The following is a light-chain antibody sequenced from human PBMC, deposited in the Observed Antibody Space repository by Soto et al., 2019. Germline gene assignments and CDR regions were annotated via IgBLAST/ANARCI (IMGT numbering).Light chain of an antibody. J-gene: IGKJ1*01. V-gene: IGKV1-5*01. CDR3: QQYNSYST. CDR2: DAS. Sequence: IDVTQCPSTLSKSVGDRVTITCRASQSISSWLAWYQQKPGKAPKLLIYDASSLESGVPSRFSGSGSGTEFTLTISSLQPDDFATYYCQQYNSYSTCGQGTRWIS. CDR1: QSISSW.